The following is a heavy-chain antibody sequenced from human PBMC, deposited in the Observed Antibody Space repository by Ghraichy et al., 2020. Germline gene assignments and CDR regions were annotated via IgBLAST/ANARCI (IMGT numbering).Heavy chain of an antibody. CDR1: GGSISSSSYY. D-gene: IGHD1-1*01. CDR2: IYYSGST. V-gene: IGHV4-39*01. J-gene: IGHJ6*02. CDR3: ARVQKAGYYYYYYGMDV. Sequence: SETLSLTCTVSGGSISSSSYYWGWIRQPPGKGLEWIGSIYYSGSTYYNPSLKSRVTISVDTSKNQFSLKLSSVTAADTAVYYCARVQKAGYYYYYYGMDVWGQGTTVTVSS.